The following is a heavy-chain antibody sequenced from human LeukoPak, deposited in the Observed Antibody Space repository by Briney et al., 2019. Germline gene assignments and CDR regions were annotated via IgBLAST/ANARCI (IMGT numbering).Heavy chain of an antibody. V-gene: IGHV3-15*01. J-gene: IGHJ4*02. CDR2: IKSKTDGGTR. Sequence: PGGSLRLSRAASGFTFSNAWMSWVRQAPGKGLEWVGRIKSKTDGGTRDYAAPVKGRFTISRDDSKNTLFLQMNSLKTEDTAVYYCTTAPYYYDSSGSFVYFDYWGQGSLVTVSS. CDR1: GFTFSNAW. CDR3: TTAPYYYDSSGSFVYFDY. D-gene: IGHD3-22*01.